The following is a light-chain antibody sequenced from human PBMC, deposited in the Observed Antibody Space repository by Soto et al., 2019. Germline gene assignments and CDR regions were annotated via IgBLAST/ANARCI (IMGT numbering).Light chain of an antibody. J-gene: IGLJ3*02. V-gene: IGLV2-14*01. CDR1: RSDVGAYNY. Sequence: QSALTQPASVSGSPGQSIAISCTGTRSDVGAYNYVSWYQQHPGKAPKLMISEVTNRPSGVSDRFSGSKSGNTASLTISGLQADDEADYYCTSYSSTNTLVFGGGTKLTVL. CDR2: EVT. CDR3: TSYSSTNTLV.